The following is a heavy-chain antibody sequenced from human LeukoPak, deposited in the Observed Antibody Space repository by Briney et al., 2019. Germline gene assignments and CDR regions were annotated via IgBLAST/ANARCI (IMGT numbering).Heavy chain of an antibody. V-gene: IGHV1-69*02. Sequence: SVKVSCKASGCTFSSYTISWVRQAPGQGLEWMGRIIPILGIANYAQKFQGRVTITADKYTSTAYMELRSLRSDDTAVYYCARLPVPRNAYGDYYFDYWGQGTLVTVSS. D-gene: IGHD4-17*01. CDR3: ARLPVPRNAYGDYYFDY. CDR1: GCTFSSYT. J-gene: IGHJ4*02. CDR2: IIPILGIA.